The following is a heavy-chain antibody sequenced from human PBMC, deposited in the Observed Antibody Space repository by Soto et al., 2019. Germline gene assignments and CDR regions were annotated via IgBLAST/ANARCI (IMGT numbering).Heavy chain of an antibody. Sequence: QVQLQESGPGLVKPSQTLSLTCTVSGGSISSGDYYWSWIRQPPGKGLEWIAYIHNSVSTHYNPSLKSRVTISVDTSKNQYSLKLSSVTAADTAVYYCARSRYSGSYFFDYWGQGILVTVSS. CDR2: IHNSVST. J-gene: IGHJ4*02. V-gene: IGHV4-30-4*01. CDR3: ARSRYSGSYFFDY. D-gene: IGHD1-26*01. CDR1: GGSISSGDYY.